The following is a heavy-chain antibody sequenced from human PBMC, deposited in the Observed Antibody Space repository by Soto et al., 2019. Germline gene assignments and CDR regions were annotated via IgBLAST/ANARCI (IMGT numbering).Heavy chain of an antibody. CDR3: ATQEVGGSYVYTFDP. D-gene: IGHD1-26*01. CDR1: GGSISSSNYY. CDR2: IYYSGST. V-gene: IGHV4-39*01. Sequence: TLSLTCTVSGGSISSSNYYWGWIRQPPGKGLEWIGSIYYSGSTYYNPSLKSRVTISVDTSKNQFSLKLSSVTAADTAVYYCATQEVGGSYVYTFDPWGQGTLVTVSS. J-gene: IGHJ5*02.